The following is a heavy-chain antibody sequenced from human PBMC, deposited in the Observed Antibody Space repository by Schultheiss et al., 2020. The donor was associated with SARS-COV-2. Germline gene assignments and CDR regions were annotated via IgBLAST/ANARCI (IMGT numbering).Heavy chain of an antibody. Sequence: GGSLRLSCAASGFTVSSNYMSWVRQAPGKGLEWVSVIYSGGSTYYADSVKGRFTISRDNSKNTLYLQMNSLRAEDTAVYYCNTVTSNYYYYGMDVWGQGTTVTVSS. CDR1: GFTVSSNY. CDR2: IYSGGST. D-gene: IGHD4-17*01. J-gene: IGHJ6*02. CDR3: NTVTSNYYYYGMDV. V-gene: IGHV3-66*01.